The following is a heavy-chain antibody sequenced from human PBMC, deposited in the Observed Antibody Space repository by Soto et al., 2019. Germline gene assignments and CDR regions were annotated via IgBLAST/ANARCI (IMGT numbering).Heavy chain of an antibody. D-gene: IGHD3-10*01. Sequence: VQLVESGGGLVQPGRSLRLSCAASGFTFDDYAMHWVRQAPGKGLEWVAVISYDGSNKYYADSVKGRFTISRDNSKNTLYLQMNSLRAEDTAVYYCAKDLVYYGSGSYPPPFDYWGQGTLVTVSS. CDR2: ISYDGSNK. V-gene: IGHV3-30*18. CDR3: AKDLVYYGSGSYPPPFDY. CDR1: GFTFDDYA. J-gene: IGHJ4*02.